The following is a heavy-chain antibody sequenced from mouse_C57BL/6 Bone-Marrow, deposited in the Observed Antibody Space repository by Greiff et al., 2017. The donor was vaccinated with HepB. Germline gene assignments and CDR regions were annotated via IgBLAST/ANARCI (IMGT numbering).Heavy chain of an antibody. V-gene: IGHV1-54*01. CDR3: ARSTVVAPFGY. J-gene: IGHJ2*01. Sequence: QVQLQQSGAELVRPGTSVKVSCKASGYAFTNYLIEWVKQRPGQGLEWIGVINPGSGGTNYNEKFKGKATLTADKSSSTAYMQLSSLTSEDSAVYFFARSTVVAPFGYWGQGTTLTVSS. CDR2: INPGSGGT. D-gene: IGHD1-1*01. CDR1: GYAFTNYL.